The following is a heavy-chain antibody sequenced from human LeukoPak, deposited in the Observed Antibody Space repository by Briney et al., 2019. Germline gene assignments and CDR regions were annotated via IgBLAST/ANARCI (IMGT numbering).Heavy chain of an antibody. Sequence: SETLSLTCTVSGYSISSAYYWGWIRQPPGKGLEWIGTIHYSGNTDYNPSLKSQVTISLDSSKNQFSLKLNSVTAADTAVYYCARGFWSRYYDYWGQGTLVTVSS. CDR1: GYSISSAYY. J-gene: IGHJ4*02. CDR2: IHYSGNT. V-gene: IGHV4-38-2*02. D-gene: IGHD2-8*02. CDR3: ARGFWSRYYDY.